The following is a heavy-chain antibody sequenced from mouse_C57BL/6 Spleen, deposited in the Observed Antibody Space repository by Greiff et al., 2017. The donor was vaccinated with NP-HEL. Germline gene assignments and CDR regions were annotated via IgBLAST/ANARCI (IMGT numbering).Heavy chain of an antibody. D-gene: IGHD2-4*01. Sequence: EVMLVESGGGLVKPGGSLKLSCAASGFTFSDYGMHWVRQAPEKGLEWVAYISSGSSTIYYAAKVKGRFTISRDNAKNTLFLQMTSLRSEDTAMYYCARPYDYDRSFDYWGQGTTLTVSS. CDR2: ISSGSSTI. V-gene: IGHV5-17*01. CDR3: ARPYDYDRSFDY. CDR1: GFTFSDYG. J-gene: IGHJ2*01.